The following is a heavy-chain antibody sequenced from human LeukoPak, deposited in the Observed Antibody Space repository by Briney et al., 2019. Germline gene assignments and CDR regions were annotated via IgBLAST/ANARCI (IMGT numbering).Heavy chain of an antibody. J-gene: IGHJ6*03. CDR2: INHSGST. CDR1: GGSFSGYY. Sequence: SETLSLTCAVYGGSFSGYYWSWIRQPPGKGLEWIGKINHSGSTNCNPSLKSRVTISIDTSKNQFSLKLSSVTAADTAVYYCARGPPPYYMDVWGKGTTVTVSS. CDR3: ARGPPPYYMDV. V-gene: IGHV4-34*01.